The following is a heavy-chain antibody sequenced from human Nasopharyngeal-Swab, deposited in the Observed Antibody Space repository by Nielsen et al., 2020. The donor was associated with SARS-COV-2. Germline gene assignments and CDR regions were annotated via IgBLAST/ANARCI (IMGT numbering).Heavy chain of an antibody. D-gene: IGHD1-26*01. J-gene: IGHJ5*02. CDR1: GFSITTYG. Sequence: GESLKISCAASGFSITTYGMTWVRQARGKGLEWVSGISELGSGIYYADSVRGRFIISRDTSNLYLQMNSLRLEGTAVYYCARDLRKDWLGANWFDPWGQGTLVTVSS. V-gene: IGHV3-23*01. CDR2: ISELGSGI. CDR3: ARDLRKDWLGANWFDP.